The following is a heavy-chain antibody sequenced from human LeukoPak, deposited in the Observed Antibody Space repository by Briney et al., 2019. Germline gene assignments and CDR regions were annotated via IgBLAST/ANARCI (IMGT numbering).Heavy chain of an antibody. J-gene: IGHJ4*02. D-gene: IGHD1-26*01. CDR1: GGTFSTYA. CDR2: IIPIFGTP. CDR3: ARGTVGARGYFDY. V-gene: IGHV1-69*13. Sequence: GASVKVSCKASGGTFSTYAISWVRQAPGQGLEWMGGIIPIFGTPNYAQKFQGRVTITADESTSTAYMELNSLRSEDTAVYYCARGTVGARGYFDYWGQGTLVTVSS.